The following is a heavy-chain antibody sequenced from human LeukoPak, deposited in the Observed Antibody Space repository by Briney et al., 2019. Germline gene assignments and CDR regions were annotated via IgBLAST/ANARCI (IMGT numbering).Heavy chain of an antibody. CDR2: ISSSGSTI. Sequence: PGGSPRLSCAASGFTFSSYEMNWVRQAPGKGLGWVSYISSSGSTIYYADSVKGRFTISRDNAKNSLYLQMNSLRAEDTAVYYCAREIRDRERVVGATPPAFDIWGQGTMVTVSS. V-gene: IGHV3-48*03. D-gene: IGHD1-26*01. CDR1: GFTFSSYE. J-gene: IGHJ3*02. CDR3: AREIRDRERVVGATPPAFDI.